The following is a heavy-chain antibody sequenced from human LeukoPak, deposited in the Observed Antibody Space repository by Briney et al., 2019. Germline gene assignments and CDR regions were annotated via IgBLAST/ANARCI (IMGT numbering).Heavy chain of an antibody. V-gene: IGHV4-30-2*01. J-gene: IGHJ4*02. D-gene: IGHD6-13*01. CDR1: GGSISSGGYY. CDR2: IYHSGST. CDR3: ARVVEAAARVYYFDY. Sequence: SETLSLTCTVSGGSISSGGYYWSWIRQPPGKGLEWIGYIYHSGSTYYNPSLKSRVTISVDRSKNQFSLKLSSVTAADTAVYYCARVVEAAARVYYFDYWGQGTLVTVSS.